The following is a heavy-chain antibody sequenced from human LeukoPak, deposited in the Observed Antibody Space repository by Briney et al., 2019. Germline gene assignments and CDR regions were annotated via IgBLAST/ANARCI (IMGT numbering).Heavy chain of an antibody. Sequence: GASVKVSCKASGYTFTSYGISWVLQAPGQGLEWMGWISAYNGNTHYAQKLPGRVTMTTDTSTSTAYMELRSLRSDDTAAYYCAAKTDAYYDILTGYSVAEYLQHWGQGTPVTVSS. CDR3: AAKTDAYYDILTGYSVAEYLQH. V-gene: IGHV1-18*01. D-gene: IGHD3-9*01. CDR2: ISAYNGNT. CDR1: GYTFTSYG. J-gene: IGHJ1*01.